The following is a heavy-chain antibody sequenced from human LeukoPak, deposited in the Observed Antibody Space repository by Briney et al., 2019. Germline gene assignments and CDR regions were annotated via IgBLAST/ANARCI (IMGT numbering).Heavy chain of an antibody. CDR2: ISSSGSTI. J-gene: IGHJ4*02. D-gene: IGHD3-16*02. Sequence: PGGSLRLSCAASGFTFSDYYMSWIRQAPGKGLEWVSYISSSGSTIYYADSVKGRFTISRDNAKNSLYLQMNSLRAEDTAVYYCAKNVWGSYRSNYYFDYWGQGTLVTVSS. CDR1: GFTFSDYY. CDR3: AKNVWGSYRSNYYFDY. V-gene: IGHV3-11*04.